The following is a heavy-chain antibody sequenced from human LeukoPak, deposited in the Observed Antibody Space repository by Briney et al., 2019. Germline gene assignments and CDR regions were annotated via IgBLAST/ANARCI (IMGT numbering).Heavy chain of an antibody. J-gene: IGHJ3*02. CDR3: ARDMALHYDSSGYNSWAFDI. D-gene: IGHD3-22*01. CDR1: GSTFSTHS. V-gene: IGHV3-48*01. Sequence: PGGSLRLSCEASGSTFSTHSMTWVRQAPGKGLEWVSHISSIGDTIYYADSVKGRFTISRDNSKNTLYLQMNSLRAEDTAVYYCARDMALHYDSSGYNSWAFDIWGQGTMVTVSS. CDR2: ISSIGDTI.